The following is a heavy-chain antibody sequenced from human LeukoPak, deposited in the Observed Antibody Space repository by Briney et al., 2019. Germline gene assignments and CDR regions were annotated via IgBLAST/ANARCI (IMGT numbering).Heavy chain of an antibody. V-gene: IGHV3-53*01. CDR3: ASTSSGYSYYFDY. D-gene: IGHD3-22*01. Sequence: QTGGSLRLSCAASGFTVSSNYMSWVRQAPGKGLEWVSVIYSGGSTYYADSVKGRFTISRDNSKNTLYLQMNSLRAEDTAVYYCASTSSGYSYYFDYWGQGTLVTVSS. CDR2: IYSGGST. CDR1: GFTVSSNY. J-gene: IGHJ4*02.